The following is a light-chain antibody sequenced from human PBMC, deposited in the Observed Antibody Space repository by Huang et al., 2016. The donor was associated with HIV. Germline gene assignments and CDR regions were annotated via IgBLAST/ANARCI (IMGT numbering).Light chain of an antibody. J-gene: IGKJ3*01. CDR3: QQYDNLLT. Sequence: DIQMTQSPSSLSASVGDRVTITCQASPDISNYLNWYQQKPGKAPKLLIYDASNLETGVPSRFSGSGSGTDFTFTISSLQPEDIATYYCQQYDNLLTFGPGTKVDIK. CDR1: PDISNY. V-gene: IGKV1-33*01. CDR2: DAS.